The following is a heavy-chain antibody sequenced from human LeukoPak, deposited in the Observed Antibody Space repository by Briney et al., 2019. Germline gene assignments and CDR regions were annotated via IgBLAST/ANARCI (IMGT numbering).Heavy chain of an antibody. CDR3: AKDLSGSS. CDR2: ISDGGVTT. D-gene: IGHD6-6*01. V-gene: IGHV3-23*01. J-gene: IGHJ4*02. CDR1: GFTFSSYA. Sequence: PGGSLRLSCAASGFTFSSYAMSWVRQAPGKGLEWVSGISDGGVTTYYADSVKGRFTLSRDNTKNTLYLRMNSLRAEDTAVYYCAKDLSGSSWGQGTLVTVSS.